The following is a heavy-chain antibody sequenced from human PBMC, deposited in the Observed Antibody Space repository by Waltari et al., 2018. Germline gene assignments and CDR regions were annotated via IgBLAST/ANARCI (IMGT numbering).Heavy chain of an antibody. D-gene: IGHD5-12*01. CDR3: ARGSWMANNFDY. V-gene: IGHV4-61*02. CDR1: GGTISSGRYY. CDR2: IYTSGST. J-gene: IGHJ4*02. Sequence: QVQLQESGPGLVKPSQTLSRPCHVSGGTISSGRYYWSWIRQPAGKGLEWIGRIYTSGSTNYNPSLKSRGTISIDTSKNQFSLNLSSLTAADTAVYYCARGSWMANNFDYWGQGTLVTVSS.